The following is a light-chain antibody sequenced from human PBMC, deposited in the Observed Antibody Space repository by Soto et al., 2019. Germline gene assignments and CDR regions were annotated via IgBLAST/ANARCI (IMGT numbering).Light chain of an antibody. CDR3: QQYDKWPPIT. Sequence: EIVMTQSPATLSVSPGETATLSCRASQSVGIYVAWYQQKPGQAPRLLVHAASTTATGVPARFSGSGSGTEFTLTISSLQSEDFAVYYCQQYDKWPPITFGQGTRLEIK. CDR1: QSVGIY. V-gene: IGKV3-15*01. CDR2: AAS. J-gene: IGKJ5*01.